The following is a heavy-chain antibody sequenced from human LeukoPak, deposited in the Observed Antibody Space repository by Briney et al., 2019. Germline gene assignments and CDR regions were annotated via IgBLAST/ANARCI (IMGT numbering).Heavy chain of an antibody. CDR1: GGSISSYY. CDR2: IYYSGST. Sequence: SETLSLTCTVSGGSISSYYWSWIRQPPGKGLEWIGYIYYSGSTNYNPSLKSRVTISVDTSKNQFSLKLSSVTAADTAVYYCARFSGWPPYYFDYWGQGTLVTVSS. V-gene: IGHV4-59*12. J-gene: IGHJ4*02. D-gene: IGHD6-19*01. CDR3: ARFSGWPPYYFDY.